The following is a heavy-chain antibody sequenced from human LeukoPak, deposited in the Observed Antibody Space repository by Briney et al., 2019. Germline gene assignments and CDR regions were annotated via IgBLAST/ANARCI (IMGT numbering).Heavy chain of an antibody. CDR1: GFTFSSYG. Sequence: GGSLRLSCAASGFTFSSYGMHWVRQAPGKGLEWVAVISYDGSNKYYADSVKGRFTISRDNSKNTLYLQMNSLRAEDTAVYYCAKDDLTYYDFWSGYPVDYWGQGTLVTVSS. J-gene: IGHJ4*02. CDR2: ISYDGSNK. V-gene: IGHV3-30*18. D-gene: IGHD3-3*01. CDR3: AKDDLTYYDFWSGYPVDY.